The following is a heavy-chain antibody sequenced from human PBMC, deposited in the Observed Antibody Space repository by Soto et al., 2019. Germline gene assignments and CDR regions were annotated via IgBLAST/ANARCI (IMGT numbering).Heavy chain of an antibody. CDR1: GYSFNTYW. J-gene: IGHJ4*02. Sequence: GESLKISCKGSGYSFNTYWIVWVRQMPGKGLECIGIIFPGDSNPRYSPSFQGQVTISADKSIATAYLQWNSLKASDTAMYYCARRGTYSGHDFDYWGQGTLVTVSS. V-gene: IGHV5-51*01. CDR3: ARRGTYSGHDFDY. D-gene: IGHD5-12*01. CDR2: IFPGDSNP.